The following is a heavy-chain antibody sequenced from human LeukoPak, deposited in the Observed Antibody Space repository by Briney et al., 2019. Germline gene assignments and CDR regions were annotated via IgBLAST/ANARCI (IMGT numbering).Heavy chain of an antibody. Sequence: ASVKVSCKASGYTFNSNGISWVRQAPGQGLEWMGWISAYNGNTNYAQKLQGRVTITTDTSTSTAYMELRSLRSDDTAVYYSARDLGYSYGYSEYYFDYWGQGTLVTVSS. V-gene: IGHV1-18*01. CDR2: ISAYNGNT. J-gene: IGHJ4*02. CDR1: GYTFNSNG. D-gene: IGHD5-18*01. CDR3: ARDLGYSYGYSEYYFDY.